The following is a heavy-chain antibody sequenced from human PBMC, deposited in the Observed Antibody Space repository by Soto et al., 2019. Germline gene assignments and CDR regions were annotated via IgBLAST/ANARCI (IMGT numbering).Heavy chain of an antibody. CDR2: ISHDGEKE. CDR1: GFAFRSYG. J-gene: IGHJ5*02. Sequence: QEKLVESGGGVVQPGSSLRLSCAASGFAFRSYGMHWVRQAPGKGLEWVALISHDGEKEYYADSVKGRFTISRDNSENTLFLRMNSLRAEDTAVYYCATDYYGSGSYYNVANYFDPWGQGTLVTVSS. CDR3: ATDYYGSGSYYNVANYFDP. D-gene: IGHD3-10*01. V-gene: IGHV3-30*03.